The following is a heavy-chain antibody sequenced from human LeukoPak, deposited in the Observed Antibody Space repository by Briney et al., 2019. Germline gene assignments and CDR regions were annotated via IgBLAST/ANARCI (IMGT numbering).Heavy chain of an antibody. J-gene: IGHJ5*02. CDR3: ARLGSEVRAPYNWFDP. Sequence: ASVKVSCKASGYTFTSYGISWVRQAPGQGLEWMGWISAYNGNTNYAQKLQGRVTMTTDTSTSTAYMELRSLRSDDTAVYYCARLGSEVRAPYNWFDPWGQGTLVTVSS. V-gene: IGHV1-18*01. D-gene: IGHD3-10*01. CDR1: GYTFTSYG. CDR2: ISAYNGNT.